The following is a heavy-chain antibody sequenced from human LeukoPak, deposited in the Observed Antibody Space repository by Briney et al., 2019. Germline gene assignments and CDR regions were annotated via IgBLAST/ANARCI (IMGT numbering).Heavy chain of an antibody. CDR3: ARGGITIFGVVSFDAFDI. V-gene: IGHV4-30-2*01. Sequence: SETLSLTCTVSGGSISSGGYYWSWIRQPPGKGLEWIGYIYHSGSTYYNPSLKSRVTISVDRSKNQFSLKLSSVTAADTAVYYCARGGITIFGVVSFDAFDIWGQGTMVTVSS. D-gene: IGHD3-3*01. CDR1: GGSISSGGYY. J-gene: IGHJ3*02. CDR2: IYHSGST.